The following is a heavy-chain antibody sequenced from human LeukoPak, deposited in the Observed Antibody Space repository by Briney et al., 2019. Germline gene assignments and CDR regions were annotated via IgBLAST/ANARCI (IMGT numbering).Heavy chain of an antibody. CDR2: IKQDGSEK. D-gene: IGHD2-2*02. Sequence: GGSLRLSCAASGFTFSSYWMSWVRQAPGKGLEWVANIKQDGSEKYYVDSVKGRFTISRDNAKNSLYLQMNSLRAEDTAVYYCAREGIVVVPAAIVRHNWFDPWGQGTLVTVSS. CDR3: AREGIVVVPAAIVRHNWFDP. V-gene: IGHV3-7*01. CDR1: GFTFSSYW. J-gene: IGHJ5*02.